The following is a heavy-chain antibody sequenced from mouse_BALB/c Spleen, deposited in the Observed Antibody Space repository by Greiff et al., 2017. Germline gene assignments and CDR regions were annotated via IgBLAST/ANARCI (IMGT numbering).Heavy chain of an antibody. J-gene: IGHJ4*01. V-gene: IGHV1S56*01. CDR2: IYPGNVNT. D-gene: IGHD2-14*01. CDR1: GYTFTSYY. Sequence: VHLVESGPELVKPGASVRISCKASGYTFTSYYIHWVKQRPGQGLEWIGWIYPGNVNTKYNEKFKGKATLTADKSSSTAYMQLSSLTSEDSAVYFCASGQVRLYYAMDYWGQGTSVTVSS. CDR3: ASGQVRLYYAMDY.